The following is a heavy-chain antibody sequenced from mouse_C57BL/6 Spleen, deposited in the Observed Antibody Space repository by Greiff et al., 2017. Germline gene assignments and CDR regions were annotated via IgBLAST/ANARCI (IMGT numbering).Heavy chain of an antibody. CDR3: ARRTYDGYPSYFDV. CDR2: ILPSIGRT. D-gene: IGHD2-3*01. V-gene: IGHV15-2*01. Sequence: VQLQQSGSELRSPGSSVKLSCKDFDSEVFPIAYMSGVRQKPGHGFEWIGGILPSIGRTIYGEKFEDKATLDADTLSNTAYLELNSLTSEDSAIYYCARRTYDGYPSYFDVWGTGTTVTVSS. J-gene: IGHJ1*03. CDR1: DSEVFPIAY.